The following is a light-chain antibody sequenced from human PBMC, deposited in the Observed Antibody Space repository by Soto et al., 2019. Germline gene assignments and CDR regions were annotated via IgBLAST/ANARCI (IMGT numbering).Light chain of an antibody. V-gene: IGLV2-8*01. CDR1: SSDIGGYNY. J-gene: IGLJ2*01. CDR3: SSYAGSHNLV. CDR2: EVS. Sequence: QSALTQPPSASGSPGQSVTISCTGTSSDIGGYNYVSWYQQHPGKAPKLMIYEVSKRPSGVPDRFSGSKSGNTASLTVSGLKAEDEAEYYCSSYAGSHNLVFGGGTKLTVL.